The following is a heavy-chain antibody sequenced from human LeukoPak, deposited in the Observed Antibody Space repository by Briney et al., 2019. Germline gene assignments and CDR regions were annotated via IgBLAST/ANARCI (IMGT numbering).Heavy chain of an antibody. D-gene: IGHD6-13*01. CDR1: GGSISSSSYY. CDR2: IYYSGST. J-gene: IGHJ4*02. V-gene: IGHV4-39*07. CDR3: ATVFSSSWYTNNEYYFDY. Sequence: PSETLSLTCTVSGGSISSSSYYWGWIRQPPGKGLEWIGSIYYSGSTYYNPSLKRRVTISVDTSKNQFSLKLSSVTAADTAVYYCATVFSSSWYTNNEYYFDYWGQGTLVTVSS.